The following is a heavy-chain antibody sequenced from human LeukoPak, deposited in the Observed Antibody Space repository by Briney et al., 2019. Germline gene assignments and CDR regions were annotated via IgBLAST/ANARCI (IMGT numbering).Heavy chain of an antibody. CDR1: GDSVSSNSAA. D-gene: IGHD3-16*01. Sequence: SQTLSLTCAISGDSVSSNSAAWNWIRQSPSRGLEWLGRTYYRSKWYNDYAVSVKSRITINPDTSKNQFSLKLSSVTAADTAVYYCARLTGLPSNWFDPWGQGTLVTVSS. CDR2: TYYRSKWYN. CDR3: ARLTGLPSNWFDP. V-gene: IGHV6-1*01. J-gene: IGHJ5*02.